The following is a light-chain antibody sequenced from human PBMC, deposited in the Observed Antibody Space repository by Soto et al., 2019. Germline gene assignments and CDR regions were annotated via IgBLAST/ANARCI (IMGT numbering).Light chain of an antibody. CDR3: QQCGSSPRT. CDR1: QNVGSRY. CDR2: GTS. Sequence: EIVLTQSPGTLSLSPGERATLSCRASQNVGSRYLAWYQQKPGQAPRLLIYGTSNRATGIPDRFSGSGSGTGFSLTISSLEPGDLAVYYCQQCGSSPRTFGQGTKVDIK. V-gene: IGKV3-20*01. J-gene: IGKJ1*01.